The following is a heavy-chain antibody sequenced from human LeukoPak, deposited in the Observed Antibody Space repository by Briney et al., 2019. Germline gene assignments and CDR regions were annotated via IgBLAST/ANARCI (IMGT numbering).Heavy chain of an antibody. J-gene: IGHJ4*02. CDR2: IIPIFGTA. D-gene: IGHD6-19*01. CDR1: GGTFSSYA. Sequence: GASVKVSCKASGGTFSSYAISWVRQAPGQGLEWMGGIIPIFGTANYAQKFQGRVTITADKSTSTAYMELSSLRSEDTAVYYCARDRGSSGLYYFDYWGQGTLVTVSS. CDR3: ARDRGSSGLYYFDY. V-gene: IGHV1-69*06.